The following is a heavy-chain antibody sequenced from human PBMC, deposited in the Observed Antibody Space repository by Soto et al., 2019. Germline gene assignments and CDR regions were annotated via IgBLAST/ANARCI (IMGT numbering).Heavy chain of an antibody. CDR1: GYTFTSYG. Sequence: ASVKVSCKASGYTFTSYGISWVRQAPRQGLEWMGWISAYNGVTNYAQKFQGRVTVTADSSTNTAYMELRSLLSDDTAVYYCARKYIGSDNFFDPWGQGTLVTVSS. J-gene: IGHJ5*02. D-gene: IGHD6-13*01. CDR3: ARKYIGSDNFFDP. V-gene: IGHV1-18*04. CDR2: ISAYNGVT.